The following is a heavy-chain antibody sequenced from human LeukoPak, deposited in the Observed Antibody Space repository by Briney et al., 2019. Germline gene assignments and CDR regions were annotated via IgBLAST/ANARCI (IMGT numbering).Heavy chain of an antibody. CDR1: GGSIFSSNSY. CDR2: INHSGST. D-gene: IGHD3-9*01. Sequence: PSETLSLTCTVSGGSIFSSNSYWGWIRQPPGTGLEWIGEINHSGSTNYNPSLKSRVTISVDTSKNQFSLKLSSVTAADTAVYYCARELRYFDWLFTSKPSGGFDYWGQGTLVTVSS. J-gene: IGHJ4*02. CDR3: ARELRYFDWLFTSKPSGGFDY. V-gene: IGHV4-39*07.